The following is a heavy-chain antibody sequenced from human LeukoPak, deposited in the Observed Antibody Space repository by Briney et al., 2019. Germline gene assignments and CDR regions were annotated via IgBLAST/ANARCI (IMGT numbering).Heavy chain of an antibody. J-gene: IGHJ4*02. CDR1: GFTFSSYA. Sequence: GGSLRLSCAASGFTFSSYAMHWVCQAPGKGLEWVAVISYDGSNKYYADSVKGRFTISRDNSKNTLYLQMNSLRAEDTAVYYCARDRDGYNSKSLDYWGQGTLVTVSS. V-gene: IGHV3-30-3*01. CDR3: ARDRDGYNSKSLDY. CDR2: ISYDGSNK. D-gene: IGHD5-24*01.